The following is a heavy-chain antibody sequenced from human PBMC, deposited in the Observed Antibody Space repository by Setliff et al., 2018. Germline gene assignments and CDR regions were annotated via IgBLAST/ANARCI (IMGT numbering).Heavy chain of an antibody. CDR3: ARGEHIVSGDFYHYIDV. Sequence: ASVKVSCKASGYTFTAYYIHWVRQAPGQELEWMGWINPNAGNINYIQKFQGRVTMTRDTSISTAYMELRRLKSDDTAVYYCARGEHIVSGDFYHYIDVWGKGTTVTVS. CDR1: GYTFTAYY. J-gene: IGHJ6*03. V-gene: IGHV1-2*02. CDR2: INPNAGNI. D-gene: IGHD2-15*01.